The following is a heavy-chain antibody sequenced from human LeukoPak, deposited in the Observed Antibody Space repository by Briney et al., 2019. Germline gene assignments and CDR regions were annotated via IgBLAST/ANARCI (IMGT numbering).Heavy chain of an antibody. V-gene: IGHV4-39*07. CDR1: GGSISSSSYY. Sequence: PSETLSLTCTVSGGSISSSSYYWGWIRQPPGKGLEWIGSIYYSGSTYYNPSLKSRVTISVDTSKNQFSLKLSSVTAADTAVYYCAGVRSGKREIAAAALFFDYWGQGTLVTVSS. CDR3: AGVRSGKREIAAAALFFDY. J-gene: IGHJ4*02. CDR2: IYYSGST. D-gene: IGHD6-13*01.